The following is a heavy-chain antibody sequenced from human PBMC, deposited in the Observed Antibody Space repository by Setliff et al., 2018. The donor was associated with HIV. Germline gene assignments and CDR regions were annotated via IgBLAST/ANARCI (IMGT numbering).Heavy chain of an antibody. CDR2: INHNGGT. CDR3: ARGPYRGSGFFVRYFDF. Sequence: PSETLSLTCAVYGGSFTSYYWTWIRQAPGKDLEWIGEINHNGGTNYNPSLKSRVTILVDRSKNQFFLRLTSVTAADTAVYYCARGPYRGSGFFVRYFDFWGQGSLVTVS. V-gene: IGHV4-34*01. D-gene: IGHD3-3*01. CDR1: GGSFTSYY. J-gene: IGHJ4*02.